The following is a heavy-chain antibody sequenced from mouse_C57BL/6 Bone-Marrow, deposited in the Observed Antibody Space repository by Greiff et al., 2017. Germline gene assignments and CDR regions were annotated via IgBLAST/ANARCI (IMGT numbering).Heavy chain of an antibody. CDR2: IYPRSGNT. Sequence: VHLVESGAELARPGASVKLSCKASGYTFTSYGISWVKQRTGQGLEWIGEIYPRSGNTYYNEKFKGKATLTADKSSSTAYMELRSLTSEDSAVYFCARLNPYYFDYWGQGTTLTVSS. CDR1: GYTFTSYG. V-gene: IGHV1-81*01. D-gene: IGHD1-3*01. J-gene: IGHJ2*01. CDR3: ARLNPYYFDY.